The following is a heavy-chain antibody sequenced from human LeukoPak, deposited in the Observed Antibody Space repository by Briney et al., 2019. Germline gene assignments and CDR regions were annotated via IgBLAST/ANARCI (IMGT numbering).Heavy chain of an antibody. D-gene: IGHD1-7*01. V-gene: IGHV3-30*02. CDR1: GFTFSSYG. Sequence: GGSLRLSCAAPGFTFSSYGMHWVRQAPGKGLEWVAFIRYDGSNKYYADSVKGRFTISRDNSKNTLYLQMNSLRAEDTAVYYCAKDPGITGTTMVYWGQGTLVTVSS. CDR2: IRYDGSNK. J-gene: IGHJ4*02. CDR3: AKDPGITGTTMVY.